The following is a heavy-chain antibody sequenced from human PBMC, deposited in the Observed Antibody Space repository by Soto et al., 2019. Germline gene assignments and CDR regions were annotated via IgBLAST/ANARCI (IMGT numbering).Heavy chain of an antibody. D-gene: IGHD3-22*01. J-gene: IGHJ4*02. CDR3: ARDQRETSAEGWNMDREPLGRTYLISTYPPSY. V-gene: IGHV1-18*01. CDR1: GYTFASFG. CDR2: ISAYNGNT. Sequence: GASVKVSCKASGYTFASFGINWVRQAPGQGLEWMVCISAYNGNTNYAQDLQGRVTMTTDTSTSTAYMELRSLRSDDTAVYYCARDQRETSAEGWNMDREPLGRTYLISTYPPSYWGQGTLVTVSS.